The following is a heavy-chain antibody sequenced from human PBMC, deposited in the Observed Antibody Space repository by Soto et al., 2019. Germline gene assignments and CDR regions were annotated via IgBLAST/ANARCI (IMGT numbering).Heavy chain of an antibody. V-gene: IGHV3-66*01. J-gene: IGHJ4*02. CDR3: ARDGYGIAVAGTDY. Sequence: PGGSLRLSCAASGFTVSSNYMSWVRQAPGKGLEWVSVIYGDGRTYYADSVKGRFTISRDNSKNTVYLQMNSLRAEDAAVYYCARDGYGIAVAGTDYWGQGTLVTVSS. D-gene: IGHD6-19*01. CDR1: GFTVSSNY. CDR2: IYGDGRT.